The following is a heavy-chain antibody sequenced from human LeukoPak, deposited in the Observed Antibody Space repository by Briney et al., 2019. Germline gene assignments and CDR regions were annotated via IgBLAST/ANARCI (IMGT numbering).Heavy chain of an antibody. V-gene: IGHV3-21*01. Sequence: PGGSLRLSCVASGFTFNNYSMNWVRQAPGKGLEWGSSISSSSTYIYHADSVKGRFTISRDNAKNSLYLQMNRLRAEDTAVYYCARDSGIYRTIDYWGQGTLVTVSS. J-gene: IGHJ4*02. CDR3: ARDSGIYRTIDY. CDR2: ISSSSTYI. CDR1: GFTFNNYS. D-gene: IGHD1-26*01.